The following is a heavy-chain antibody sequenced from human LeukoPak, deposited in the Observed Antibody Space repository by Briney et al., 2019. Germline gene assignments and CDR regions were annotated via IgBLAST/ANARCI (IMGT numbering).Heavy chain of an antibody. J-gene: IGHJ4*02. Sequence: ASVKVSFKVSGYTLTELSMHWVRQAPGKGLEWMGGFDPEDGETIYAQKFQGRVTMTEDTSTDTAYMELSSLRSEDTAVYYCATGVRGSISPFDYWGQGTLVTVSS. CDR2: FDPEDGET. V-gene: IGHV1-24*01. D-gene: IGHD3-10*01. CDR1: GYTLTELS. CDR3: ATGVRGSISPFDY.